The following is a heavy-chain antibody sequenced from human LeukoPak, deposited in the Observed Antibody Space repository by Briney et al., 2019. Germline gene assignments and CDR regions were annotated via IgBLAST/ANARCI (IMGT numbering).Heavy chain of an antibody. V-gene: IGHV4-59*01. CDR3: ARAELGYCSGGSCYPHLFDY. Sequence: SETLSLTCTVSGGSISIYYWSWIRQPPGKGLEWIGYIYNSGSTNYNPSLRSRVTISVDTSKNQFSLKLSSVTAADTAVYYCARAELGYCSGGSCYPHLFDYWGQGTLVTVSS. CDR2: IYNSGST. J-gene: IGHJ4*02. D-gene: IGHD2-15*01. CDR1: GGSISIYY.